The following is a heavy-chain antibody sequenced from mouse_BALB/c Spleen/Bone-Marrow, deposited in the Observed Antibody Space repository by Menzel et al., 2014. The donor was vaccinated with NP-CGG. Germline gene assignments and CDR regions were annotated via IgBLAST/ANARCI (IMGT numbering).Heavy chain of an antibody. CDR2: ILPGSGST. V-gene: IGHV1-9*01. CDR1: GYTFSSYW. J-gene: IGHJ3*01. Sequence: QVQLQQSGAELMKPGASVKISCKATGYTFSSYWIEWVKRRPGHGLEWIGEILPGSGSTNYNEKFKGKATFTADTSSNTASIQLSRLTSEDSAVYYCERVITTTGRAWFAYWGQGTLVTVSA. CDR3: ERVITTTGRAWFAY. D-gene: IGHD2-4*01.